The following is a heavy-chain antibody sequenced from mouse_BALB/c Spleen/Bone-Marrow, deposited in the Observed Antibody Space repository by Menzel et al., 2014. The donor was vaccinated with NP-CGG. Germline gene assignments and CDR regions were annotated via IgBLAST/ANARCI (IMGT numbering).Heavy chain of an antibody. J-gene: IGHJ3*01. D-gene: IGHD2-1*01. CDR1: GYTFSNYW. Sequence: VQLQQSGAELMKPGASVKISCKATGYTFSNYWIEWVKQRPGHGLEWIGEILPGSGSTNYNEKFKGKATFTADTSSNTAYMQLSSLTSEDSAVYYCAREDGNHVGFAYWGQGTLVTVSA. CDR3: AREDGNHVGFAY. V-gene: IGHV1-9*01. CDR2: ILPGSGST.